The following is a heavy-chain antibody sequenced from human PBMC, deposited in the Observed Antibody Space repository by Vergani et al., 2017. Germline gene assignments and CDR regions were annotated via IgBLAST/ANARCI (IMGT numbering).Heavy chain of an antibody. J-gene: IGHJ4*02. CDR1: GGSISSSSYY. D-gene: IGHD6-6*01. V-gene: IGHV4-39*07. Sequence: QLQLQESGPGLVKPSETLSLTCTVSGGSISSSSYYWGWIRQPPGKGLEWIGSIYYSGSTNYNPSLKSRVTISVDTSKNQFSLKLSSVTAADTAVYYWASSYSSSSLIDYWGQGTLVTVSS. CDR3: ASSYSSSSLIDY. CDR2: IYYSGST.